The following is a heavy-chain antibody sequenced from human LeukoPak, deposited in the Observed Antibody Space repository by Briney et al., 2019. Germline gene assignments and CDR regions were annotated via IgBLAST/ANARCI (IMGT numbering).Heavy chain of an antibody. CDR1: GFTFSSYG. D-gene: IGHD2-15*01. CDR3: AKDRVGYCSGGSCYSEAYWFDP. V-gene: IGHV3-30*18. J-gene: IGHJ5*02. Sequence: HSGGSLRLSCAASGFTFSSYGMHWVRQAPGKGLEWVAVISYDGSNKCYADSVKGRFTISRDNSKNTLYLQMNSLRAEDTAVYYCAKDRVGYCSGGSCYSEAYWFDPWGQGTLVTVSS. CDR2: ISYDGSNK.